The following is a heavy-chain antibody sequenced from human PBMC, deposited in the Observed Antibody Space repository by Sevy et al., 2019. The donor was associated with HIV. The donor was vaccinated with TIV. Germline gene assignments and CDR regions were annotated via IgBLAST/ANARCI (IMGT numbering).Heavy chain of an antibody. J-gene: IGHJ4*02. CDR1: GGTFSSYA. CDR2: IIPIFGTA. V-gene: IGHV1-69*13. CDR3: ARARGNNWNYVHYFDY. Sequence: ASVKVSCKASGGTFSSYAISWVRQPPGQGLEWMGGIIPIFGTANYAQKFQGRVTITADESTSTAYMELSSLRSEDTAVYYCARARGNNWNYVHYFDYWGQGTLVTVSS. D-gene: IGHD1-7*01.